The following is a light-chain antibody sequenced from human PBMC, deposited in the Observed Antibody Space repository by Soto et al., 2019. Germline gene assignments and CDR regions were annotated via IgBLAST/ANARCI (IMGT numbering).Light chain of an antibody. Sequence: QSALTQPPSASGFPGQSITISCTGTSSDVGCFNYVSWHQQHPGKAPKVIIYEVTKRPSGVPDRFSGSKSANTASLTVSGLQAEDEADYYCSSYAGSNNPLFVFGTGTKVTVL. CDR1: SSDVGCFNY. V-gene: IGLV2-8*01. CDR2: EVT. J-gene: IGLJ1*01. CDR3: SSYAGSNNPLFV.